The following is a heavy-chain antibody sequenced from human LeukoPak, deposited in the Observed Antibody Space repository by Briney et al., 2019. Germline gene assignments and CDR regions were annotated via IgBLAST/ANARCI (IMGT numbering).Heavy chain of an antibody. Sequence: AGGSLRLSCAASGFTFSSYWMHWVRQAPGKGLVWVSRINSDGSSTSYADSVKGRFTISRDNAKNTLYLQMNSLRAEDTAVYYCARGGLISGIVPTDYWGQGTLVTVSS. CDR1: GFTFSSYW. D-gene: IGHD1-26*01. CDR3: ARGGLISGIVPTDY. V-gene: IGHV3-74*01. J-gene: IGHJ4*02. CDR2: INSDGSST.